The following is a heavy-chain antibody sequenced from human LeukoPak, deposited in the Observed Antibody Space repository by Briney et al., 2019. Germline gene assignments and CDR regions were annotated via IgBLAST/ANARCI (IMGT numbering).Heavy chain of an antibody. V-gene: IGHV1-46*01. J-gene: IGHJ4*02. CDR3: ARDVENYYDSHDLDY. D-gene: IGHD3-22*01. CDR2: INPSGGST. CDR1: GYTFTSYY. Sequence: ASVKVSCKASGYTFTSYYMHWVRQAPGQGLEWMGIINPSGGSTSYAQKFQGRVTMTRDTSTSTVYMELSGLRSEDTAVYYCARDVENYYDSHDLDYWGQGTLVTVSS.